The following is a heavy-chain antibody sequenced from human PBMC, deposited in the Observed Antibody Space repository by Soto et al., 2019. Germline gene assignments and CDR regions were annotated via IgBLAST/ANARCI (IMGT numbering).Heavy chain of an antibody. D-gene: IGHD3-22*01. J-gene: IGHJ6*04. CDR2: IYYSGST. CDR1: GGSISSSSYY. V-gene: IGHV4-39*01. Sequence: PSETLSLTCTVSGGSISSSSYYWGWIRQPPGKGLEWIGSIYYSGSTYYNPSLKSRVTISVDTSKNQFSLKLSSVTAADTAVYYCARLYDSSGYYYYYGMDVWGKGTTVTVSS. CDR3: ARLYDSSGYYYYYGMDV.